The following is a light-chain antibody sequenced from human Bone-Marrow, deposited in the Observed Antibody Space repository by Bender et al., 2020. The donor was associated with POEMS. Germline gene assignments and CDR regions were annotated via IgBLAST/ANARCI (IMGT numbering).Light chain of an antibody. CDR1: SIGRNP. CDR2: ADD. V-gene: IGLV1-44*01. CDR3: STWDDRLNAWL. Sequence: QSVLTQPPSASWTPGQRVTLSCSGGSIGRNPIHWYQQPPGTAPRLVIYADDRRPSGVPNRFSASKSGSSASLAISGLQSEDAADYYCSTWDDRLNAWLFGGGTKLTVL. J-gene: IGLJ3*02.